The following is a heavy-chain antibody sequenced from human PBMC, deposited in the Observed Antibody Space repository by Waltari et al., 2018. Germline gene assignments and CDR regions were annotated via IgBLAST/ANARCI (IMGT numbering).Heavy chain of an antibody. J-gene: IGHJ4*02. D-gene: IGHD3-10*01. V-gene: IGHV1-2*04. Sequence: QVQLVQSGAEVKKPGASVKVSCETSGYTFTDFYIHWVRQAPGKGLEWMGWIHPNGGDTNYAQKFQGWVTMTRETSISTAFMELTSDDTAVYFCARGAAGHADYWGQGTLVTVSS. CDR3: ARGAAGHADY. CDR2: IHPNGGDT. CDR1: GYTFTDFY.